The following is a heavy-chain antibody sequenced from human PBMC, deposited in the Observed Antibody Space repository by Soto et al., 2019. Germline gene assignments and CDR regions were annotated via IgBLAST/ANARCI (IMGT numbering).Heavy chain of an antibody. D-gene: IGHD5-18*01. CDR2: ISGSGGST. V-gene: IGHV3-23*01. J-gene: IGHJ4*02. CDR3: AKDYVLYSYKDY. Sequence: PGGSLRLSCAASGFTFSSYAMSWVRQAPGKGLEWVSAISGSGGSTYHADSVKGRFTISRDNSKNTLYLQMNSLRAEDTAVYYCAKDYVLYSYKDYWGQGTLVTVSS. CDR1: GFTFSSYA.